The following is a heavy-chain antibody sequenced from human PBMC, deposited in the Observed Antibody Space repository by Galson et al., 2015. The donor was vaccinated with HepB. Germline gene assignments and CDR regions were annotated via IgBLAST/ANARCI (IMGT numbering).Heavy chain of an antibody. J-gene: IGHJ4*02. V-gene: IGHV5-51*01. Sequence: QSGAEVKKPGESLKISCKGSGYSFTSYWIGWVRQMPGKGLEWMGIIYPGDSDTRYSPSFQGQVTISADKSISTAYLQWSSLKASDTAMYYCARHIGITMVRGVGGSIDYWGQGTLVTVSS. CDR2: IYPGDSDT. CDR3: ARHIGITMVRGVGGSIDY. CDR1: GYSFTSYW. D-gene: IGHD3-10*01.